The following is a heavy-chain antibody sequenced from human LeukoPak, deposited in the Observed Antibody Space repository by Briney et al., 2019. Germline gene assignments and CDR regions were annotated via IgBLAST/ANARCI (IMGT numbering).Heavy chain of an antibody. J-gene: IGHJ4*02. D-gene: IGHD6-19*01. V-gene: IGHV3-48*02. CDR2: ISDSSRKI. CDR1: GFTFFSYS. Sequence: PGGSLRLSCAASGFTFFSYSMNWVRHAPGKGLEWVSYISDSSRKIYYADFVKGRFTISRDNAKNSLYLQMNSLRDEDTAVYYCARVKVVAGTGGDYWGQGTLVTVSS. CDR3: ARVKVVAGTGGDY.